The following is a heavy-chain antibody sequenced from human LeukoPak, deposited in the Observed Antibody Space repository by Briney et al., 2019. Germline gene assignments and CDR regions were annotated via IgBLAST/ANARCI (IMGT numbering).Heavy chain of an antibody. D-gene: IGHD4-23*01. Sequence: TGGSLRLSCAASGFTFGNYAMNWVRQAPGKGLEWISYISSSSSTIYYADSVKGRFTISRDNAKNSLYLQMNSLRDEDTAVYYCARDYGGHGEYFDYWGQGTLVTVSS. CDR3: ARDYGGHGEYFDY. CDR1: GFTFGNYA. V-gene: IGHV3-48*02. CDR2: ISSSSSTI. J-gene: IGHJ4*02.